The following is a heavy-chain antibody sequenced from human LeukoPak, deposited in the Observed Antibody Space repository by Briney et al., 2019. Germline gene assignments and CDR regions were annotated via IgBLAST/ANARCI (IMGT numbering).Heavy chain of an antibody. CDR1: GYTFTSYA. CDR2: INAGNGNT. V-gene: IGHV1-3*01. D-gene: IGHD5-12*01. Sequence: ASVKVSCKASGYTFTSYAMHWVRQAPGQRLEWMGWINAGNGNTKYSQKFQGRVTITRDTSASTAYMELSSLRSEDTAVYYCARDFGNSGYDPYYYYGMDVWGQGTTATVSS. CDR3: ARDFGNSGYDPYYYYGMDV. J-gene: IGHJ6*02.